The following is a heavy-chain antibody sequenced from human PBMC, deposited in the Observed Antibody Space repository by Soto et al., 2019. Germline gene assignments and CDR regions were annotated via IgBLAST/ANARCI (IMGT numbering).Heavy chain of an antibody. CDR2: FDPEDGET. Sequence: GASVKVSCKVSGYTLTELSIHWVRQAPGKGLGWMGGFDPEDGETIYAQKFQGRVTMTEDTSTDTAYMELSSLRSEDTAVYYCATASTDVQLERRSYYYYMDVWGKGTTVTVSS. V-gene: IGHV1-24*01. CDR1: GYTLTELS. D-gene: IGHD1-1*01. J-gene: IGHJ6*03. CDR3: ATASTDVQLERRSYYYYMDV.